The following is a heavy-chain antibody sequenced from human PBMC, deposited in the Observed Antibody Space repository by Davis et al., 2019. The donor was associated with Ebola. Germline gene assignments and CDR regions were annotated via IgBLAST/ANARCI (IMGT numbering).Heavy chain of an antibody. V-gene: IGHV4-34*01. CDR2: INHSGST. J-gene: IGHJ4*02. CDR3: ARGRPFF. CDR1: GGSFSGYY. D-gene: IGHD2/OR15-2a*01. Sequence: MPSETLSLTCAVYGGSFSGYYWSWIRQSPGKGLEWIGEINHSGSTNYNPSLKSRVTISVDTSKIQFSLKLSSVTAADTAVYYCARGRPFFWGQGTLVTVSS.